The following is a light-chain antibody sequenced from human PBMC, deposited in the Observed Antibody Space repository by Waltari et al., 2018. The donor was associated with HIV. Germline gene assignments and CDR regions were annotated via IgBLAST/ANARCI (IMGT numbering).Light chain of an antibody. CDR3: CSYTGSSTRRPYV. CDR1: SSDVGSYNL. J-gene: IGLJ1*01. V-gene: IGLV2-23*01. CDR2: EGS. Sequence: QSALTQPASVSGSPGQSITISCTGTSSDVGSYNLVSWYQQHPGKAPKGKIYEGSKQTPGVTNRFSVSKSGNSASLTISGLQAEDEADYYGCSYTGSSTRRPYVFGTGTKVTVL.